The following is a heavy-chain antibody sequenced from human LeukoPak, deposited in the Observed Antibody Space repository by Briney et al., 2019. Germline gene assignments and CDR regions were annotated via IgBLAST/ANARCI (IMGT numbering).Heavy chain of an antibody. D-gene: IGHD3-10*01. V-gene: IGHV1-69*13. CDR2: IIPIFGTA. J-gene: IGHJ5*02. Sequence: SVKVSCKASGGTFSSYAISWVRQAPGQGLEWMGGIIPIFGTANYAQKFQGRVTITADESTSTAYMELSSLRSEDAAVYYCARGFGSYGSGSGLVGAWGQGTLVTVSS. CDR3: ARGFGSYGSGSGLVGA. CDR1: GGTFSSYA.